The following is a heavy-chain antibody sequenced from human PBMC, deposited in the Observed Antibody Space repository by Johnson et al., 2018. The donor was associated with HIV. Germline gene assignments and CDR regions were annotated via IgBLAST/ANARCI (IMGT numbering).Heavy chain of an antibody. CDR1: GFIFSSYD. V-gene: IGHV3-9*01. J-gene: IGHJ3*01. D-gene: IGHD7-27*01. CDR3: AKDHNLGSYLFAFDG. CDR2: ISWNNVRI. Sequence: VQLVESGGGLVQPGGSLRLSCTASGFIFSSYDMHWVRQGPGKGLEWVAGISWNNVRIGYADSVKGRFTISRDNAKNSLFLQMNSLRAEDTALYYCAKDHNLGSYLFAFDGWGQGTMVTVAS.